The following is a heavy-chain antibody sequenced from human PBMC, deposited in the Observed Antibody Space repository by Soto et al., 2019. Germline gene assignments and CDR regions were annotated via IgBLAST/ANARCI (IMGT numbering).Heavy chain of an antibody. CDR2: IYYSGST. CDR1: GGSISSSSYY. Sequence: NPSETLSLTCTVSGGSISSSSYYWGWIRQPPGKGLEWIGSIYYSGSTYYNPSLKSRVTISVDTSKNQFSLKLSSVTAADTAVYYCAIRFITMISYWGQGTLVTVSS. D-gene: IGHD3-22*01. CDR3: AIRFITMISY. J-gene: IGHJ4*02. V-gene: IGHV4-39*01.